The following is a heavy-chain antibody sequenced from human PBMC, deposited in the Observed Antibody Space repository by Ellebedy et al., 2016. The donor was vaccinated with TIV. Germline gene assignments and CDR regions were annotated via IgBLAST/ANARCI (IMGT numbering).Heavy chain of an antibody. D-gene: IGHD1-26*01. CDR1: GFTFSNYG. CDR2: ISGSGGRV. Sequence: PGGSLRLSCAASGFTFSNYGMSWVRQAPGKGLEWVSAISGSGGRVYYANSVKGRFSISRDNSKNTLDLQMNSLRAEDTAVYYCAKDPRSGSYSDYWGQGTLVTVSS. CDR3: AKDPRSGSYSDY. V-gene: IGHV3-23*01. J-gene: IGHJ4*02.